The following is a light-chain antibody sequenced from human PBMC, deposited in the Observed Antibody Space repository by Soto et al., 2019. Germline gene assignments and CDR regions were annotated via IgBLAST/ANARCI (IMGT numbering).Light chain of an antibody. Sequence: QSVLTQPPSASGTPGQRVTISCSGSNSNIGSNTVNWYQQLHGTTPNLLIYYDNLRPSGVPDRISGSKSGTSASLAISGLQSDDEADYYCATWDDSLNSRVFGTGTKVTVL. CDR3: ATWDDSLNSRV. V-gene: IGLV1-44*01. CDR1: NSNIGSNT. CDR2: YDN. J-gene: IGLJ1*01.